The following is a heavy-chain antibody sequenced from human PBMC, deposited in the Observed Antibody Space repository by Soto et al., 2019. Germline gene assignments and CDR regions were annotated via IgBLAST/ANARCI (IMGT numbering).Heavy chain of an antibody. J-gene: IGHJ6*02. D-gene: IGHD1-26*01. V-gene: IGHV5-51*01. CDR2: IYPGDSDT. CDR3: ARHGDHMWWLRVGDNCGMDV. Sequence: GESLKISCKASGYSFSSYWIAWVRQMPGKGLEWMGIIYPGDSDTRYSPSFQGQVTISVDKTISTVYLQWSSLKASDTAMYYCARHGDHMWWLRVGDNCGMDVWGQGTTVTVSS. CDR1: GYSFSSYW.